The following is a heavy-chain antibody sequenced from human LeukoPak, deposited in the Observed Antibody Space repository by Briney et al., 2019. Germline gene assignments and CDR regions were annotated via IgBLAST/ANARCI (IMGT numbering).Heavy chain of an antibody. J-gene: IGHJ6*03. CDR2: ISGTGNT. CDR1: GFTFSIYA. V-gene: IGHV3-23*01. Sequence: GGSLRLSCAASGFTFSIYAMGWVRQAPGKGLEWVSTISGTGNTYYADSVKGRFTISRDIPKDTLYLQMSSLRAEDTAIYFCAKRMTDAYGSASMDVWGKGTTVTVSS. CDR3: AKRMTDAYGSASMDV. D-gene: IGHD3-10*01.